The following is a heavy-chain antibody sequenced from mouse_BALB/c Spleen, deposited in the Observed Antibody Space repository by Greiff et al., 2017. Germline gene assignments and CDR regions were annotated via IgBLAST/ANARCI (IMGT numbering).Heavy chain of an antibody. CDR1: GYTFTSYW. J-gene: IGHJ3*01. Sequence: LQQPGSELVRPGASVKLSCKASGYTFTSYWMHWVKQRPGQGLEWIGNIYPGSGSTNYDEKFKSKATLTVDTSSSTAYMQLSSLTSENSAVYFCARREYYGSSYAYWGQGTLVTVSA. CDR3: ARREYYGSSYAY. D-gene: IGHD1-1*01. V-gene: IGHV1S22*01. CDR2: IYPGSGST.